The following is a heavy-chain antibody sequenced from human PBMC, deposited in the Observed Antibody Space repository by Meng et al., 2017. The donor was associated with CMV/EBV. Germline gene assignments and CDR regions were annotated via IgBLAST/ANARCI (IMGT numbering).Heavy chain of an antibody. CDR1: GYYFNAFG. J-gene: IGHJ4*02. V-gene: IGHV1-18*01. Sequence: ASVKVSCKGSGYYFNAFGISWMRQAPGQGLEWMGWINTANGAPRYAQRFPGRVTMTTDKSTATSYMELRSLTSDDTAVYYCARRRGVYHFLEGGGDAYFDYWGQGTPVTVSS. CDR2: INTANGAP. D-gene: IGHD3-16*01. CDR3: ARRRGVYHFLEGGGDAYFDY.